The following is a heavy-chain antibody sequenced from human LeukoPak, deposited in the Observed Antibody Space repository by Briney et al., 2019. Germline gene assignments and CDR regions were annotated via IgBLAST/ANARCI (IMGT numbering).Heavy chain of an antibody. CDR1: GFTFTTYW. CDR2: VNEDGSET. J-gene: IGHJ2*01. Sequence: GGPLRLSCAASGFTFTTYWMHWVRQAPGKGLVWVSRVNEDGSETNYADSVKGRLTISRDNAKNKVYLEMNSLRAEDTAVYYCARAKPADFDLWGRGTLLTVSS. CDR3: ARAKPADFDL. V-gene: IGHV3-74*01.